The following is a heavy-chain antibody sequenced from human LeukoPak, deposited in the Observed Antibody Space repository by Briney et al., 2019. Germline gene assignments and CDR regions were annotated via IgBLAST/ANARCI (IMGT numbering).Heavy chain of an antibody. J-gene: IGHJ4*02. V-gene: IGHV4-61*02. CDR3: ARGDYSGSGTLDY. CDR2: MYTSGST. Sequence: SETLSLTCTVSGALISSGSYYWSWIRQPAGKGLEWIGRMYTSGSTNYNPSLKSRVTISIDTSKNQFSLRLSSVTAADTAVYYCARGDYSGSGTLDYWGQGTLVTVSS. CDR1: GALISSGSYY. D-gene: IGHD3-10*01.